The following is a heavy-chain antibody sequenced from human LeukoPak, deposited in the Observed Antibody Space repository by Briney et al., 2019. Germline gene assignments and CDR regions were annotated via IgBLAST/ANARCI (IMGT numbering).Heavy chain of an antibody. CDR1: GGSISSYY. Sequence: SETLSLTCTVSGGSISSYYWSWIRQSPGEGLESIGYVYYSGSTDYNPSLKSRVIISVDTSKNQFSLTLSSVTAADTAMYFRVREGYQLLGGYYYYYMDVWGKGTTVTVPS. D-gene: IGHD2-2*01. CDR3: VREGYQLLGGYYYYYMDV. V-gene: IGHV4-59*01. CDR2: VYYSGST. J-gene: IGHJ6*03.